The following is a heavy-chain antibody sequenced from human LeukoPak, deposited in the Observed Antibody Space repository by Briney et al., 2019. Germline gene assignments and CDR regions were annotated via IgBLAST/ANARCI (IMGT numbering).Heavy chain of an antibody. CDR2: ISSSSSYI. Sequence: GGSLRLSCAASGFTFSSYSMNWVRQAPGKGLEWVSSISSSSSYIYYADSVKGRFTISRDNSKNTLYLQMNSLRAEDTAVYYCAKDWDYDSSGPDYWGQGTLVTVSS. CDR1: GFTFSSYS. V-gene: IGHV3-21*04. J-gene: IGHJ4*02. CDR3: AKDWDYDSSGPDY. D-gene: IGHD3-22*01.